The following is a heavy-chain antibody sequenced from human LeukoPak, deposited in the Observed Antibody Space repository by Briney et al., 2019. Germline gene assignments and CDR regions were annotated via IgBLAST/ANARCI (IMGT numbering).Heavy chain of an antibody. CDR2: ISSSSSYI. J-gene: IGHJ4*02. D-gene: IGHD3-16*01. CDR3: ARDRHLIFDY. CDR1: GFTFSSYS. V-gene: IGHV3-21*01. Sequence: GGSLRLSCAASGFTFSSYSMNWVRQAPGRGLEWVSSISSSSSYIYYADSVKGRFTISRDNAKNSLYLQMNSLRAEDTAVYYCARDRHLIFDYWGQGTLVTVSS.